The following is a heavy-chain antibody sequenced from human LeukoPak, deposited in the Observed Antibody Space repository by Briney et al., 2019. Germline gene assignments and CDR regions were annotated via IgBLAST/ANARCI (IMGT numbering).Heavy chain of an antibody. J-gene: IGHJ5*02. CDR2: INPNSGGT. CDR1: GYTFTGYY. D-gene: IGHD3-10*01. Sequence: ASVKVSCKASGYTFTGYYMHWARQAPGQGLEWMGWINPNSGGTNYAQKFQGRVTMTRDTSISTAYMELSRLRSDDTAVYYCARDLAEDYYGDYWFDPWGQGTLVTVSS. V-gene: IGHV1-2*02. CDR3: ARDLAEDYYGDYWFDP.